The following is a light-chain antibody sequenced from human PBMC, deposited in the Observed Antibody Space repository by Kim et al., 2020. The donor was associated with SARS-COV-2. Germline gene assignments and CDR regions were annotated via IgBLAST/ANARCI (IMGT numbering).Light chain of an antibody. Sequence: QTGTLPCTGNSNNVGNQGAAWLQQHQGHPPKLVSYRNGNRPSGISGRLSVSRSGNTAFLTIAGLQVEDEADYYCSAWDSSLSAWVFGGGTRLTVL. J-gene: IGLJ3*02. CDR3: SAWDSSLSAWV. CDR1: SNNVGNQG. CDR2: RNG. V-gene: IGLV10-54*01.